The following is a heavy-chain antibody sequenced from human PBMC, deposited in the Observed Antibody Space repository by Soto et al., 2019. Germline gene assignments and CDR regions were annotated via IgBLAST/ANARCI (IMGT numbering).Heavy chain of an antibody. D-gene: IGHD6-19*01. CDR2: VSYDGSNE. Sequence: PGGSLRLSCAASGFTFTAYAIHWVRQAPGKGLEWVAVVSYDGSNEDYGDSVKGRFSISKDNSKNTLYLQMNSLRAEDTAVYYCAKLRHPSGWSKSGNYWGQGTLVTVSS. J-gene: IGHJ4*02. V-gene: IGHV3-30-3*02. CDR1: GFTFTAYA. CDR3: AKLRHPSGWSKSGNY.